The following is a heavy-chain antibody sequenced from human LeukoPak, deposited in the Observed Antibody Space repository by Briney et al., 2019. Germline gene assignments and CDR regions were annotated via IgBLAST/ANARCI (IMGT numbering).Heavy chain of an antibody. CDR3: ARDPTMIVVVITSGGYYFDY. CDR2: INPNSGGT. D-gene: IGHD3-22*01. CDR1: GYTFTSYD. V-gene: IGHV1-2*02. J-gene: IGHJ4*02. Sequence: ASVKVSCKASGYTFTSYDINWVRQATGQGLEWMGWINPNSGGTNYAQKFQGRVTMTRDTSISTAYMELSRLRSDDTAVYYCARDPTMIVVVITSGGYYFDYWGQGTLVTVSS.